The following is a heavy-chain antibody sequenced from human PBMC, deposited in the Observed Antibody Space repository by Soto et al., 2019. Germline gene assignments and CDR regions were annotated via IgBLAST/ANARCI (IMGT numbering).Heavy chain of an antibody. V-gene: IGHV4-59*01. CDR2: IDDTGST. Sequence: SETLSLTCTVSGDSISSSYWNWIRQAPGKGLEWIGYIDDTGSTNYNLSLKSRVTLSVDPSNNQYSLKLSSVTAADTAVYYCARGVLEWLLRDSYYYYMDVWGKGTTVTVS. D-gene: IGHD3-3*01. CDR3: ARGVLEWLLRDSYYYYMDV. CDR1: GDSISSSY. J-gene: IGHJ6*03.